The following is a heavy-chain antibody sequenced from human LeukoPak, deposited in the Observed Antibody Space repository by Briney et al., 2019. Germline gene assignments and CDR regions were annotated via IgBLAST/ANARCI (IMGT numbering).Heavy chain of an antibody. J-gene: IGHJ6*02. CDR2: MNPNSGDT. D-gene: IGHD5-18*01. CDR3: ARAPRQLSYYYGLDV. Sequence: ASVRVYCKASGYTFTRYEIMWVRQATGQGLEWMGWMNPNSGDTGYAQKFQGRVTMNRDTSKSTAYMDLSNLRSEDTAVYYCARAPRQLSYYYGLDVWGQGTTVTVSS. V-gene: IGHV1-8*01. CDR1: GYTFTRYE.